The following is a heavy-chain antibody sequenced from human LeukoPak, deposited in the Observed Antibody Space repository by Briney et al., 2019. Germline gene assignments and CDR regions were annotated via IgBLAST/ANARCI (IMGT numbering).Heavy chain of an antibody. CDR3: ASDYGSGSYSVDY. Sequence: SETLSLTCTVSGGSISSYYWSCIRQPAGKGLEWIGRIYTSGSTNYNPSLKSRVTMSVDTSKNQFSLKLSSVTAADTAVYYCASDYGSGSYSVDYWGQGTLVTVSS. D-gene: IGHD3-10*01. CDR2: IYTSGST. CDR1: GGSISSYY. V-gene: IGHV4-4*07. J-gene: IGHJ4*02.